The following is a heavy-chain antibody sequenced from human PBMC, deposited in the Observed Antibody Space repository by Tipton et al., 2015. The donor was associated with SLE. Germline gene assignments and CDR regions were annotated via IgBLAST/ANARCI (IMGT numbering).Heavy chain of an antibody. D-gene: IGHD6-13*01. J-gene: IGHJ4*02. Sequence: LRLSCTVSGGSISSYYWSWIRQPAGKGLEWIGRIYTSGSTNYNPSLKSRVTMSVDTSKNQFSLKLSSVTAADTAVYYCAAGLAAAGTHWGQGTLVTVSS. CDR3: AAGLAAAGTH. CDR2: IYTSGST. V-gene: IGHV4-4*07. CDR1: GGSISSYY.